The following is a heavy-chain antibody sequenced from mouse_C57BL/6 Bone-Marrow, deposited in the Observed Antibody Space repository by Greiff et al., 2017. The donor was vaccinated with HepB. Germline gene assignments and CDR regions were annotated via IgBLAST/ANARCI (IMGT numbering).Heavy chain of an antibody. CDR1: GYTFTSYW. Sequence: VQLQQPGAELVKPGASVKLSCKASGYTFTSYWMHWVKQRPGQGLEWIGMIHPNSGSTNYNEKFKSKAKLTVDKSSSTAYMQLSSLTSEDSAVYYGARSYWDGFAYWGQGTLVTVSA. D-gene: IGHD4-1*01. CDR2: IHPNSGST. J-gene: IGHJ3*01. CDR3: ARSYWDGFAY. V-gene: IGHV1-64*01.